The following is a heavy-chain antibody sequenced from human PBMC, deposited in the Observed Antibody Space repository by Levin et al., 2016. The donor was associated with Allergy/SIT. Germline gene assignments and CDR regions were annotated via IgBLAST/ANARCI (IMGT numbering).Heavy chain of an antibody. V-gene: IGHV6-1*01. CDR1: GDSVSTNTAT. J-gene: IGHJ4*02. D-gene: IGHD3-3*01. CDR2: AYYRSMWYF. Sequence: SETLSLTCAISGDSVSTNTATWTWVRQSPSRGLEWLGRAYYRSMWYFDYAESVKSRITIKADTSKNHFSLLLSPVTPEDTAVYYCARVRDFWSGYPALDFWGQGILVTVSS. CDR3: ARVRDFWSGYPALDF.